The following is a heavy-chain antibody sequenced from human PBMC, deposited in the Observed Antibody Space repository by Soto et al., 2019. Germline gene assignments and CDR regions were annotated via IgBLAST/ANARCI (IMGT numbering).Heavy chain of an antibody. J-gene: IGHJ6*02. V-gene: IGHV1-69*01. Sequence: QVQLVQSGAEVKKPGSSVKVSCKASGGTFSSYAISWVRQAPGQGLEWMGGIIPIFGTANYAQKFQGRVTMPAGESTSTAYMGLSRLRCEDTAVYYCAGGGGSIWYGGGIDYYYYGMDVWGQGTTVTVSS. CDR2: IIPIFGTA. D-gene: IGHD6-13*01. CDR1: GGTFSSYA. CDR3: AGGGGSIWYGGGIDYYYYGMDV.